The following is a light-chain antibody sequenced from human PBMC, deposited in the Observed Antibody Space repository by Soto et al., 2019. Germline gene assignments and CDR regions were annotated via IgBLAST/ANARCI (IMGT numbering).Light chain of an antibody. CDR3: LQDYNYPLT. CDR1: QTVERW. J-gene: IGKJ4*01. Sequence: GDRVIITCRASQTVERWMAWYQQKPGKAPKLLISDVSTLERGVPSRFSGSGSGTDFTLTISSLQPEDFATYYCLQDYNYPLTFGGGTKVDI. V-gene: IGKV1-5*01. CDR2: DVS.